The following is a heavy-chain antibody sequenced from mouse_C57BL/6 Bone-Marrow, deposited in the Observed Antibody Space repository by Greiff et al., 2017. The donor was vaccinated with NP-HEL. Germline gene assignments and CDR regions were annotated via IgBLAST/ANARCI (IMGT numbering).Heavy chain of an antibody. CDR3: AGATVVAKGDYYAMDY. D-gene: IGHD1-1*01. Sequence: QVQLQQSGAELVRPGASVKLSCKASGYTFTDYYINWVKQRLGQGLEWIARIYPGSGNTYYNEKFKGKATLTADKSSSTAYMQLSSLTSEDSAVYFCAGATVVAKGDYYAMDYWGQGTSVTVSS. V-gene: IGHV1-76*01. CDR2: IYPGSGNT. J-gene: IGHJ4*01. CDR1: GYTFTDYY.